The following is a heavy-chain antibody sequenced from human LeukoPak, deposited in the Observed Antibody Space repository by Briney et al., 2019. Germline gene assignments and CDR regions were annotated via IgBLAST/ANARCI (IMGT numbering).Heavy chain of an antibody. Sequence: GGSLRLSCAASGFTFSSYGIHWVRQAPGKGLEWVAVISYDGSKEYYADSVKGRFTISRDNSKNTLYLQMNSLRAEDTAVYYCAKSGYSSSWYDYWGQGTLVTVSS. CDR2: ISYDGSKE. D-gene: IGHD6-13*01. V-gene: IGHV3-30*04. J-gene: IGHJ4*02. CDR3: AKSGYSSSWYDY. CDR1: GFTFSSYG.